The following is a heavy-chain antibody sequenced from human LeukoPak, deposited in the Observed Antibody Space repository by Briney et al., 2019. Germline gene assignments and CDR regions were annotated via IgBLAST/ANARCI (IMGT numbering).Heavy chain of an antibody. CDR3: ARSTGSTMFIDY. D-gene: IGHD3-10*02. CDR2: IYYSGST. J-gene: IGHJ4*02. Sequence: PSETLSLTCTVSGGSISPYYWRWIRQPPGKGLEWLWYIYYSGSTDYNPSLKSRVAILVDTSKNQFSLKLSYVTAADTAVYYCARSTGSTMFIDYWGQGTLVTVSS. V-gene: IGHV4-59*01. CDR1: GGSISPYY.